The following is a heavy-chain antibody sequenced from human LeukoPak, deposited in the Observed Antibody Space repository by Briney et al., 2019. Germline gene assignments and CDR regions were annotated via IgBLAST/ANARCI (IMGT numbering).Heavy chain of an antibody. V-gene: IGHV3-23*01. CDR2: ISGSGGST. CDR1: GFTFSSYA. J-gene: IGHJ4*02. Sequence: GGSLRLSCAASGFTFSSYAMSWVRQAPGKGLEWVLGISGSGGSTYYADSVKGRFTISRDNSKNTLYLQMNSLRAEDTAVYYCAKDWAAAVTWYFDYWGQGTLVTVSS. CDR3: AKDWAAAVTWYFDY. D-gene: IGHD6-13*01.